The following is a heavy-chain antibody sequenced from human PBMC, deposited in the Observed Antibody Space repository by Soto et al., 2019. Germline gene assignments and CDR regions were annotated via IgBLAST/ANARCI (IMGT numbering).Heavy chain of an antibody. J-gene: IGHJ3*02. CDR2: ISYDGSNK. V-gene: IGHV3-30-3*01. Sequence: PGGSLRLSCAASGFTFSSYAMHWVRQAPGKGLEWVAVISYDGSNKYYAGSVKGRFTISRDNSKNTLYLQMNSLRAEDTAVYYCARGIAARDDAFDIWGQGTMVTVSS. CDR1: GFTFSSYA. D-gene: IGHD6-6*01. CDR3: ARGIAARDDAFDI.